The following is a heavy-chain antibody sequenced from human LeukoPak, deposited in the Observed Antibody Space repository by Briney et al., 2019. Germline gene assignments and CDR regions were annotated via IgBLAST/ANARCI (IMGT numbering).Heavy chain of an antibody. D-gene: IGHD3-9*01. CDR2: ISSSSNTI. J-gene: IGHJ4*02. Sequence: GGSLRLSCGASGFPFKSFIMNWVRQAPGKGLEWVSYISSSSNTIYYAGSVRGRFTISIENAKDSLYVQMHSRRHDDTAVYYGVREAYDIRDYWGQGTLVTVSS. V-gene: IGHV3-48*02. CDR1: GFPFKSFI. CDR3: VREAYDIRDY.